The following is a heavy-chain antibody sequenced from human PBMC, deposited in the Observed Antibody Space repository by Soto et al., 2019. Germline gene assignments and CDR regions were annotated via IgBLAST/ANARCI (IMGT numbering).Heavy chain of an antibody. Sequence: QVQLVESGGGVVQPGRSLRLSCAASGFTFSSYGMHWVRQAPGKGLEWVAVISYDGSNKYYADSVKGRFTISRDNSKNTLYLQMNSLRAEDTAVYYCASLRGGPPGYYSDWYFDLWGRGTLVTVSS. CDR1: GFTFSSYG. CDR2: ISYDGSNK. CDR3: ASLRGGPPGYYSDWYFDL. V-gene: IGHV3-30*03. J-gene: IGHJ2*01. D-gene: IGHD3-22*01.